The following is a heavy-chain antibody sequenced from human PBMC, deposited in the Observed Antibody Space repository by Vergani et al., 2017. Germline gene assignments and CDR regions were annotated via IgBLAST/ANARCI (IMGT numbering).Heavy chain of an antibody. CDR1: GGSINPSSSF. D-gene: IGHD6-19*01. Sequence: QVQLQESGPGLVKPSETLSLIFTVPGGSINPSSSFWSWIRQPAGKGLEWIGRIYTSGSTNYNPSLKSRVTMSVDTSKNQFSLKLSSVTAADTAVYYCARDGWYSSGWYYFDYWGQGTLVTVSS. J-gene: IGHJ4*02. V-gene: IGHV4-61*02. CDR2: IYTSGST. CDR3: ARDGWYSSGWYYFDY.